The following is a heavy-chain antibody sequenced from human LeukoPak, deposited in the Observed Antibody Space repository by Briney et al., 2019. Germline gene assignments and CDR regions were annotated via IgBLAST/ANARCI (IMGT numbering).Heavy chain of an antibody. D-gene: IGHD3-22*01. CDR2: DGRDGSI. V-gene: IGHV3-21*01. CDR1: GFTFNTYT. J-gene: IGHJ3*02. CDR3: ARRYYDTTGYAFDI. Sequence: GGSLRLSCVASGFTFNTYTMNWVRQAPGKGLEWISCDGRDGSIHYADSVKGRITISRDNAKNSLFLQMNSLRAEDTAIYYCARRYYDTTGYAFDIWGQGTMVTVSS.